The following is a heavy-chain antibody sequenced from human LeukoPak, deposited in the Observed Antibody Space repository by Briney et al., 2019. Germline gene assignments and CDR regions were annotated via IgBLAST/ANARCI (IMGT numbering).Heavy chain of an antibody. CDR2: INYSGST. V-gene: IGHV4-59*08. Sequence: PSETLSLTCTVSDDSSSSYYWSWIRQPPGKGLEWIGYINYSGSTNYNPSLKSRGTISVDTSKNQFSLKLSSVTAADTAVYYCASISDDNSLDYWGPGTLVTVSS. J-gene: IGHJ4*02. D-gene: IGHD2/OR15-2a*01. CDR3: ASISDDNSLDY. CDR1: DDSSSSYY.